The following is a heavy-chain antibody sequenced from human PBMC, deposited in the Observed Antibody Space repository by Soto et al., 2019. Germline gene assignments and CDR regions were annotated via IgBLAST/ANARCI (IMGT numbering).Heavy chain of an antibody. Sequence: PSETLSLTCTVSGGSISSSSYYWGWIRQPPGKGLEWIGSIYYTGNTYFNPSLRSRVTISFDTSKNQFSLRLTSVTASDTAVYYCARPDSSSWAAPFGSWGQGTLVTVSS. CDR3: ARPDSSSWAAPFGS. CDR2: IYYTGNT. CDR1: GGSISSSSYY. V-gene: IGHV4-39*01. D-gene: IGHD6-13*01. J-gene: IGHJ4*02.